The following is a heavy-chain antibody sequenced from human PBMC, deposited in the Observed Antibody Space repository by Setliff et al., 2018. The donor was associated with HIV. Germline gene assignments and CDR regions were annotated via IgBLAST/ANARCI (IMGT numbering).Heavy chain of an antibody. D-gene: IGHD6-13*01. CDR3: ARDGTAAAPTWFDP. CDR2: ISYNGGNT. V-gene: IGHV3-30*07. CDR1: GFTFNSYS. Sequence: GGSLRLSCADSGFTFNSYSMHWVRQAPGKGLEWLAVISYNGGNTYYADSVKGRFTISRDNSKNTLYLQMNSLRAGDTAVYYCARDGTAAAPTWFDPWGQGTLVTVS. J-gene: IGHJ5*02.